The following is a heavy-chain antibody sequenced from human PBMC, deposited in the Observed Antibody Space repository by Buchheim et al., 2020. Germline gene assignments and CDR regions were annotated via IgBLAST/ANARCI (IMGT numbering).Heavy chain of an antibody. Sequence: EVQLVESGGGLVQPGGSLRLSCAASGFTFSSYSMNWVRQAPGKGLEWVSYISSSSSTIYYADSVKGRFTISRDTAKNSLYLPMNSLRDEDTAVYYCARSLISGVFDYWGQGTL. CDR2: ISSSSSTI. CDR1: GFTFSSYS. D-gene: IGHD2-8*01. J-gene: IGHJ4*02. CDR3: ARSLISGVFDY. V-gene: IGHV3-48*02.